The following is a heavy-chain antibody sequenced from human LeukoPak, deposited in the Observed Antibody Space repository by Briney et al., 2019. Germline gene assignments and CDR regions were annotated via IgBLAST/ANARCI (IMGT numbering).Heavy chain of an antibody. J-gene: IGHJ4*02. V-gene: IGHV3-30*02. CDR1: GFTFSNAW. CDR3: AKDQIAAAGFFDY. D-gene: IGHD6-13*01. CDR2: IRYDGSNK. Sequence: PGGSLRLSCAASGFTFSNAWMSWVRQAPGKGLEWVAFIRYDGSNKYYADSVKGRFTISRDNSKNTLYLQMNSLRAEDTAVYYCAKDQIAAAGFFDYWGQGTLVTVSS.